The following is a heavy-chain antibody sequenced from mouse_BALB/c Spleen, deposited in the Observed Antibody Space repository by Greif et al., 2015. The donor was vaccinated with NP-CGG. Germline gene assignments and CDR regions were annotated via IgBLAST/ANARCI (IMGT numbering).Heavy chain of an antibody. Sequence: VQLQQSGAELVKPGASVKSSCTASGFNIKDTYMHWVKQRPEQGLEWIGRIDPANGNTKYDPKFQGKATITADTSSNTAYLQLSSLTSEDTAVYYCARGGPFITTASPYWGQGTTLTVSS. D-gene: IGHD1-1*01. CDR2: IDPANGNT. J-gene: IGHJ2*01. V-gene: IGHV14-3*02. CDR1: GFNIKDTY. CDR3: ARGGPFITTASPY.